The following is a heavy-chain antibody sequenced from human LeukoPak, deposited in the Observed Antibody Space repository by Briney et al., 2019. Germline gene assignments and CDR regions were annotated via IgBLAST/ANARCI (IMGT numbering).Heavy chain of an antibody. V-gene: IGHV4-30-2*01. CDR1: GGSISSGGYY. D-gene: IGHD3-3*01. CDR2: IYHSGST. J-gene: IGHJ3*02. CDR3: ARRNEYYDFWSGYPDDAFDI. Sequence: PSETLSLTCTVSGGSISSGGYYWSWIRQPPGKGLEWIGYIYHSGSTYYNPSLKSRVTISVDRSKNQFSLKLSSVTAADTAVYYCARRNEYYDFWSGYPDDAFDIWGQGTMVTVSS.